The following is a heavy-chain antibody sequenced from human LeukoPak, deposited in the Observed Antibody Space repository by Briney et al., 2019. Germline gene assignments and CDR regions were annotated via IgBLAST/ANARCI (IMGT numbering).Heavy chain of an antibody. CDR1: GFTFSRLA. V-gene: IGHV3-23*01. CDR3: AKPPTATGGWYFDL. J-gene: IGHJ2*01. Sequence: GGSLRLSCAASGFTFSRLAMTWVRQAPGKGLEWVSTISASGPYYADAVRGRFTISRDNSRNTLSLQMDSLRAEDTAVYYCAKPPTATGGWYFDLWGRGTLVTVSS. CDR2: ISASGP. D-gene: IGHD4-17*01.